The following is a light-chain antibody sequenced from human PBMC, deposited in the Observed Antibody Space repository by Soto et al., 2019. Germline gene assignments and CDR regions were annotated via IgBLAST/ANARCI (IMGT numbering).Light chain of an antibody. CDR3: QQYGISIT. CDR2: GAS. Sequence: EIGLTQSPATLSLFPGERATLSCRASQSVSSSYLAWYQQKPGQAPRLLIYGASSRATGIPDRFSGSGSGTDFTLTISRLEPEDFAVYYCQQYGISITFGQGTRLEIK. V-gene: IGKV3-20*01. J-gene: IGKJ5*01. CDR1: QSVSSSY.